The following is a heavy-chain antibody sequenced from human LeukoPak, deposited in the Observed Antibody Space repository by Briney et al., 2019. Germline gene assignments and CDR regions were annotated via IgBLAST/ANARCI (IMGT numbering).Heavy chain of an antibody. Sequence: GGSLRLSCAASGFTFTTYGMHWVRQAPGKGLEWVAVIQYGGSKEYYADSVKGRFTISRDNSKNTLYLQMNSLRAEDTAVYYCAKDLNYYDSSADYWGQGTLVTVSS. CDR1: GFTFTTYG. V-gene: IGHV3-30*18. D-gene: IGHD3-22*01. CDR2: IQYGGSKE. CDR3: AKDLNYYDSSADY. J-gene: IGHJ4*02.